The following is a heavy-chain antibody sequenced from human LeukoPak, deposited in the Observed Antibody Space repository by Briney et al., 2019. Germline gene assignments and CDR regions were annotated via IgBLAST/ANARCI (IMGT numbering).Heavy chain of an antibody. J-gene: IGHJ5*02. D-gene: IGHD3-10*01. Sequence: GGSLRLSCAASGFTFSSYGMHWVRQAPGKGLEWVAVIWYDGSNQYHADSVKGRFTISRDNSKNTMYLQTNSLRVEDSAVYYCARASRYYGSGSYPNWFDPWGQGTLVTVSS. CDR1: GFTFSSYG. V-gene: IGHV3-33*01. CDR3: ARASRYYGSGSYPNWFDP. CDR2: IWYDGSNQ.